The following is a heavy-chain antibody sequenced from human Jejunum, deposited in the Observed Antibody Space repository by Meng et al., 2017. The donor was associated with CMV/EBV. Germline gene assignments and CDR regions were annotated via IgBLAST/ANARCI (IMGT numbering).Heavy chain of an antibody. V-gene: IGHV3-72*01. D-gene: IGHD3-16*01. J-gene: IGHJ5*02. CDR1: GFIFSEQH. CDR3: ARDLSRGISYETGS. CDR2: IRNRAESYTI. Sequence: SGFIFSEQHMDWVRQAPGKGLEWVVRIRNRAESYTIDYAASVRGRFIISRDDSKNSLYLQMNNLETEDTAVYYCARDLSRGISYETGSWGQGTLVTVSS.